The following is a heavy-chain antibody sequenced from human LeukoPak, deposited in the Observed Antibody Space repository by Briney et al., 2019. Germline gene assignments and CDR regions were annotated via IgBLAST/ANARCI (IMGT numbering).Heavy chain of an antibody. D-gene: IGHD6-13*01. J-gene: IGHJ4*02. CDR1: GFTFRDYA. CDR2: CSSSSSYI. V-gene: IGHV3-21*01. CDR3: ATGSSWYFEY. Sequence: GGSLRLSCAASGFTFRDYAMNWVRHAPAKGLEWVSSCSSSSSYIYYADSVKGRFTISRDNAKNSLYLQMNSLRAEDTAVYYCATGSSWYFEYWGQGTLVTVSS.